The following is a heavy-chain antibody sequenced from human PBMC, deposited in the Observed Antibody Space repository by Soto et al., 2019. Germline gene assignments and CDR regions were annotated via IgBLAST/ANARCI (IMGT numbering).Heavy chain of an antibody. V-gene: IGHV1-2*02. Sequence: ASVKVSCKASGYTFTGYYMHWVRQAPGQGPEWMGWINPNSGGTNYAQKFQGRVTMTRDTSISTAYMELSRLRSDDTAVYYCARERILTGYTYYYYYGMDVWGQGTTVTVSS. CDR3: ARERILTGYTYYYYYGMDV. D-gene: IGHD3-9*01. J-gene: IGHJ6*02. CDR2: INPNSGGT. CDR1: GYTFTGYY.